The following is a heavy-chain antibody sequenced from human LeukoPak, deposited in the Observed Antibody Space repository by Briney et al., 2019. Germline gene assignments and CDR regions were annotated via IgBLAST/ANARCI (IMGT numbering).Heavy chain of an antibody. J-gene: IGHJ4*02. CDR1: GYTFTDYY. V-gene: IGHV1-2*02. CDR2: LNPNSGGT. Sequence: ASVKVSCKASGYTFTDYYMHWVRQAPGQGLEWMGWLNPNSGGTNYAQKFQDRVTMTRDTSIRTAYMELSRLRSDDTAVYYCARSPGILTGENFDYWGQGTLVTVSS. CDR3: ARSPGILTGENFDY. D-gene: IGHD3-9*01.